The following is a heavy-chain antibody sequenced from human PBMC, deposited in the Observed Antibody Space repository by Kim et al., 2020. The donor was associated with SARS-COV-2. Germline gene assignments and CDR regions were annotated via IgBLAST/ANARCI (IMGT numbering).Heavy chain of an antibody. V-gene: IGHV1-46*01. CDR1: GYTFTSYY. J-gene: IGHJ6*02. Sequence: ASVKVSCKASGYTFTSYYMHWVRQAPGQGLEWMGIINPSGGSTSYAQKFQGRVTMTRDTSTSTVYMELSSLRSEDTAVYYCARGDGSSWFGEYYYYYYGMDVWGQGTTVTVSS. CDR3: ARGDGSSWFGEYYYYYYGMDV. CDR2: INPSGGST. D-gene: IGHD6-13*01.